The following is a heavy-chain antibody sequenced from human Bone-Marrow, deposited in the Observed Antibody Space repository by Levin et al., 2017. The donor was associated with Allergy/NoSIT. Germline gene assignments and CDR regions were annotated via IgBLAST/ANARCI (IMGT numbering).Heavy chain of an antibody. CDR3: ARLISSSRNVYNWFDP. D-gene: IGHD2-2*01. CDR2: NYFTGSI. V-gene: IGHV4-59*01. Sequence: SETLSLTCTVSGGSMSNYYWSWIRQPPGKGLDWMGYNYFTGSINYNPTLKSRVSISVDAPTNQFSLNLSSVTAADTAVYYCARLISSSRNVYNWFDPWGHGTLFTVSS. J-gene: IGHJ5*02. CDR1: GGSMSNYY.